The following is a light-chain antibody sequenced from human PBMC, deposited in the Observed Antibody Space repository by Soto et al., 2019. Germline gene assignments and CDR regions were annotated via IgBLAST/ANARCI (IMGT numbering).Light chain of an antibody. Sequence: DIQMTQSPSSLSASVGDRVTITCRASPAIASFLAWYQQKPGTAPKLLIYGASTLQSGVASRFSGSRSGTDYSLTIASLQPEDFATYYCRQLNGCSWTFGQGTKVDIK. V-gene: IGKV1-9*01. CDR3: RQLNGCSWT. J-gene: IGKJ1*01. CDR2: GAS. CDR1: PAIASF.